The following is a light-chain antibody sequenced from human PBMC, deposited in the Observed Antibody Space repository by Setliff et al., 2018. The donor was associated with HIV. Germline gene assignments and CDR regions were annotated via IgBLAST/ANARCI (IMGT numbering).Light chain of an antibody. CDR3: QQYNNWPRT. Sequence: ELVMTQSPVTLSVSPGGRASLSCRASQSVGSNLAWYQQKPGQAPRFLIYGASTRATGIPARFSGSGSGTEFTLSISSLQSEDFAVYYCQQYNNWPRTFGQGTKVDIK. J-gene: IGKJ1*01. CDR1: QSVGSN. V-gene: IGKV3-15*01. CDR2: GAS.